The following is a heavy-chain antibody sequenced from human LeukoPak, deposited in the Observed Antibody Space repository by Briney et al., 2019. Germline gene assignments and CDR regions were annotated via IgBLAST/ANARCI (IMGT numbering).Heavy chain of an antibody. J-gene: IGHJ4*02. CDR1: GGSISSSSYY. D-gene: IGHD6-19*01. CDR2: IHYSGST. CDR3: ARHSSGWYAFDY. V-gene: IGHV4-39*01. Sequence: SETLSLACTVPGGSISSSSYYWGWIRQPPGKGLEWIGSIHYSGSTYYNPSLKSRVTISVDTSKNQFSLKLSSVTAADTAVYSCARHSSGWYAFDYWGQGTLVTVSS.